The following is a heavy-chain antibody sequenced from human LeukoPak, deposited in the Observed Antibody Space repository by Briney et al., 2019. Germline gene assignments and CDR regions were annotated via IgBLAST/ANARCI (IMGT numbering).Heavy chain of an antibody. J-gene: IGHJ4*02. Sequence: VASVKVSCKASGGTFSSYAISWVRQAPGQGLEWMGRIIPIFGIANYAQKFQGRVTITADKSTSTAYMELSSLRSEDTAVYYCARGSVYFDYWGQGTLVTVSS. CDR1: GGTFSSYA. CDR2: IIPIFGIA. D-gene: IGHD1-14*01. V-gene: IGHV1-69*04. CDR3: ARGSVYFDY.